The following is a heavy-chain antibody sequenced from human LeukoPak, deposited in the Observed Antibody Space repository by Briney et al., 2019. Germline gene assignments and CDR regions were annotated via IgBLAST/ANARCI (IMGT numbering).Heavy chain of an antibody. Sequence: GGSLRLSCAASGFTFSTYSMNWVRQAPGKGLEWVSSISSDSTYIYYADSVKGRFTVSRDNAKNSLYLQMSSLRAEDTAIYYCAREGWDLNALDIWGQGTMVTVSP. CDR1: GFTFSTYS. V-gene: IGHV3-21*01. J-gene: IGHJ3*02. CDR3: AREGWDLNALDI. CDR2: ISSDSTYI. D-gene: IGHD1-26*01.